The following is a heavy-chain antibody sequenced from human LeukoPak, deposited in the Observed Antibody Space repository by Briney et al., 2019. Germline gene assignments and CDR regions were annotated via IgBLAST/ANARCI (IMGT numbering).Heavy chain of an antibody. Sequence: SETLSLTCAVYGGSFSVYYWSWIRQPPGKGLEWIGEINHSGSTNYNPSLKSRVTISVDTSKNQFSLKLSSVTSADTAVYYCARGIAAAGTDDYWGQGTLVTVSS. CDR1: GGSFSVYY. D-gene: IGHD6-13*01. CDR2: INHSGST. J-gene: IGHJ4*02. CDR3: ARGIAAAGTDDY. V-gene: IGHV4-34*01.